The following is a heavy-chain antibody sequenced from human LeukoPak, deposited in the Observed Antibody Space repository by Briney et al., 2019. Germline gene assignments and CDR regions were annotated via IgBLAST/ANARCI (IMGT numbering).Heavy chain of an antibody. CDR3: SRSGVPFYYFDS. CDR1: GFTFSTYT. V-gene: IGHV3-48*02. J-gene: IGHJ4*02. Sequence: PGGSLRLSCVASGFTFSTYTMSWVRQAPGKGLEWISYISTTGNTLYYADSVKGRFTISRDNAKASLYLQMNSLRDEDTAVYFCSRSGVPFYYFDSIGQGTLVTVSS. D-gene: IGHD3-10*01. CDR2: ISTTGNTL.